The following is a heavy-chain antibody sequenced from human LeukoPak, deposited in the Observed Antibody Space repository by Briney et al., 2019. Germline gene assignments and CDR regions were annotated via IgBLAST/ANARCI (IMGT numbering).Heavy chain of an antibody. CDR2: IYSSGNT. V-gene: IGHV4-59*11. CDR3: ARSGAKAVVLGSFDP. D-gene: IGHD7-27*01. Sequence: KPSETLSLTCTVSGGSITSHNWNWIRQSPEKGREWIGYIYSSGNTKYSPSLKSRVTISIDTSKNQFSLTLSSVTAADTAVYYCARSGAKAVVLGSFDPWGQGTQVTVSS. J-gene: IGHJ5*02. CDR1: GGSITSHN.